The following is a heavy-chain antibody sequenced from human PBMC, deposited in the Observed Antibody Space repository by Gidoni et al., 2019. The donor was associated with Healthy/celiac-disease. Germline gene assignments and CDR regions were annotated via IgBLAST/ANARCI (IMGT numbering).Heavy chain of an antibody. CDR1: GLTFSEYY. J-gene: IGHJ3*02. D-gene: IGHD4-17*01. CDR3: ARDSGYGGNYGHHDAFDI. CDR2: ISSSGSTI. Sequence: QVQLVESGGGLVTPGGSLRLPCAASGLTFSEYYMSWLRQAPWKGLEWVSYISSSGSTIYYADSVKGRFTISRDNAKNSLYLQMNSLRAEDTAVYYCARDSGYGGNYGHHDAFDIWGQGTMVTVSS. V-gene: IGHV3-11*01.